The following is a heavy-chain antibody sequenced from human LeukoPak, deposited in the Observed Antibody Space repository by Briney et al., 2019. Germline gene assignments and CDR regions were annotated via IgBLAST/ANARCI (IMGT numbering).Heavy chain of an antibody. CDR2: IYYGGST. CDR1: GDPMTSSNHY. Sequence: TSETLSLTCTVSGDPMTSSNHYWVWIRQPPGKGLEWIGSIYYGGSTYYNPSLESRVTISQDTSKNQFSLKVNTVTAADTAVYHCARRSHCTGDRCYPVWGQGTTVTVSS. CDR3: ARRSHCTGDRCYPV. V-gene: IGHV4-39*01. J-gene: IGHJ6*02. D-gene: IGHD2-8*02.